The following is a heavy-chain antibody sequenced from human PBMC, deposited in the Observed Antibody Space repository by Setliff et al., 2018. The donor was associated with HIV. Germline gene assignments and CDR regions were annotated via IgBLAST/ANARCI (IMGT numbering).Heavy chain of an antibody. CDR2: IYPGDSDT. J-gene: IGHJ4*02. CDR3: ARRASKASLDY. Sequence: PGESLKISCKGSGYTFTSYWSGWVRQMPGKGLEWMGIIYPGDSDTRYSPSFQGRVTISADTSFNTAYLQWSSLQAPDTAMYYCARRASKASLDYWGQGTLVTVSS. V-gene: IGHV5-51*01. CDR1: GYTFTSYW.